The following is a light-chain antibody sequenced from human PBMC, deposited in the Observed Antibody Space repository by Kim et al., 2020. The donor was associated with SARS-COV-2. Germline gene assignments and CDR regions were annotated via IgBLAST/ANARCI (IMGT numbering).Light chain of an antibody. CDR2: DAS. Sequence: GARITITCQWSQDITRNLNWYQQQPGKAPAPQIHDASDLNAGVPSRFSCSGSGTEFVFSISRLHPEDVATYYCHHYDNSPSFTFGPGTKVDIK. CDR3: HHYDNSPSFT. V-gene: IGKV1-33*01. CDR1: QDITRN. J-gene: IGKJ3*01.